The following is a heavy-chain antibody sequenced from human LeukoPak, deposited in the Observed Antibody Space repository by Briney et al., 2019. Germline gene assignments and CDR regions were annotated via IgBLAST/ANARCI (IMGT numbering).Heavy chain of an antibody. V-gene: IGHV3-23*01. D-gene: IGHD6-13*01. CDR2: ISGSGGST. CDR3: AKVLLVRSEFDY. CDR1: GFTFSSYG. Sequence: GGSLRLSCAASGFTFSSYGMSWVRQAPGKGLEWVSAISGSGGSTYYADSVKGRFTIPRDNSKNTLYLQMNSLRAEDTAVYYCAKVLLVRSEFDYWGQGTLVTVSS. J-gene: IGHJ4*02.